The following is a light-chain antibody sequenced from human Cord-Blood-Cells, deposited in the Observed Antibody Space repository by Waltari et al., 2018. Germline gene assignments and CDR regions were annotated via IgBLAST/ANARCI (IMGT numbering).Light chain of an antibody. CDR1: QRISRY. V-gene: IGKV1-39*01. J-gene: IGKJ5*01. Sequence: DIQMTQSPSSLSASVGDRVTITRRASQRISRYLNWYQQKPGKAPKLLIYAASSLQSGVPSRFSGSGSGTDFTLTISSLQPEDFATYYCQQSYSTPTPITFGQGTRLEIK. CDR2: AAS. CDR3: QQSYSTPTPIT.